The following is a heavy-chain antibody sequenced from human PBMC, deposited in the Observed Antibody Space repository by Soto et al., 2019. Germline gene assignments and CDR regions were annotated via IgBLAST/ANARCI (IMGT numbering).Heavy chain of an antibody. J-gene: IGHJ5*02. CDR3: AIGQDSYCGGDCYYNWFDP. D-gene: IGHD2-21*02. CDR2: IYYSGST. Sequence: TLSLTCTVSGGSISSVGYYWSWIRQHPGKGLEWIGYIYYSGSTYYNPSLKSRVTISVDTSKNQFSLKLSSVTAADTAVYYCAIGQDSYCGGDCYYNWFDPWGQGTLVTVSS. V-gene: IGHV4-31*03. CDR1: GGSISSVGYY.